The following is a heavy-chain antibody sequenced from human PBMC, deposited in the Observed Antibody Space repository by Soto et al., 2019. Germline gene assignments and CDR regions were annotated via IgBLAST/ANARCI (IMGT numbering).Heavy chain of an antibody. J-gene: IGHJ4*02. V-gene: IGHV3-23*01. CDR3: AKDSISSDGGYYLYYFDS. Sequence: GGSLRLSCAASGFTFSRYAVSWVRQAPGKGLEWVSAISGSGGSTYFRDTVRGWFTISRDNSKNTLYLQMDSLRAEDTAVYYCAKDSISSDGGYYLYYFDSWGQGTLVTVSS. CDR2: ISGSGGST. CDR1: GFTFSRYA. D-gene: IGHD3-22*01.